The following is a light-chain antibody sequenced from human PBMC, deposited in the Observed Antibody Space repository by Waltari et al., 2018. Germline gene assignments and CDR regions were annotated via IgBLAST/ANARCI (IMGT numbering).Light chain of an antibody. CDR1: QSLLDSDGKTH. CDR2: GVS. CDR3: LQSNHIPWT. V-gene: IGKV2D-29*01. J-gene: IGKJ1*01. Sequence: IVMTHTPLSLPVTTGQPASFSCKSRQSLLDSDGKTHLSWYLHRPGQPPQGLIYGVSNRFSGVPDRFSGSGPGTEFTLTISRVEADDVGVYYCLQSNHIPWTFGQGTKVE.